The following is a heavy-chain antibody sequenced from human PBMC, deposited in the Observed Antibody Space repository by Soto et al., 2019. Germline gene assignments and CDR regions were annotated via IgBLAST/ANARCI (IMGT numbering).Heavy chain of an antibody. CDR1: GFTFSSYT. V-gene: IGHV3-23*01. CDR3: AKDGSYYDSPTESDY. D-gene: IGHD3-22*01. Sequence: EVQLLESGGGLVQPGGSLRLSRAASGFTFSSYTMTWVRQAPGRGLEWVSSISGSGGFTYYADSVKGRFTISRDNSKNTLYVQMNSLRAEDTAIYYCAKDGSYYDSPTESDYWGQGTLVTVSS. J-gene: IGHJ4*02. CDR2: ISGSGGFT.